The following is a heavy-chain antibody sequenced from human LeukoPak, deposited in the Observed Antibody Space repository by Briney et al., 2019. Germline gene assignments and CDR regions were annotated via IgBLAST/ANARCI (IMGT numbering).Heavy chain of an antibody. CDR1: GGSFSGYY. Sequence: KPSETLSLTCAVYGGSFSGYYWSWIRQPPGKGLEWIGEINHSGSTNYNPSLKSRVTISVDTSKNQFSLKLSSVTAADTAVYYCARGITGVVVTAESYYFDYWGQGTLVTVSS. CDR2: INHSGST. D-gene: IGHD2-21*02. CDR3: ARGITGVVVTAESYYFDY. J-gene: IGHJ4*02. V-gene: IGHV4-34*01.